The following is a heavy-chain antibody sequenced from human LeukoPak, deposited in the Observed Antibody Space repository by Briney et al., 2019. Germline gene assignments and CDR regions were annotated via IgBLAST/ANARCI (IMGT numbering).Heavy chain of an antibody. CDR2: MNPNSGNT. D-gene: IGHD4-17*01. CDR3: ARASHNGDYYDY. CDR1: GYTFTSYD. V-gene: IGHV1-8*03. J-gene: IGHJ4*02. Sequence: ASVKVSCKASGYTFTSYDINWVRQATGQGLEWMGWMNPNSGNTGYAQKFQGRVTITRNTSISTAYMELSSLRSEDTAVYYCARASHNGDYYDYWGKGTLVTVSS.